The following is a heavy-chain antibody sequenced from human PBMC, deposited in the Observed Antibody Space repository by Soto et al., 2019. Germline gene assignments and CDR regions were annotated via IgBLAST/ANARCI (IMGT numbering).Heavy chain of an antibody. V-gene: IGHV1-18*01. D-gene: IGHD1-26*01. CDR1: GYTFTSYG. Sequence: QVQLVQSGAEVKKPGASVKVSCKASGYTFTSYGISWVRQAPGQGLEWMGWISAYNGNTNYAQKLQGRVTMTTDTPTRTADMELRSLRSDDTAVYYCARDMVIGWELPSFEYWGQGTLVTVSS. CDR2: ISAYNGNT. CDR3: ARDMVIGWELPSFEY. J-gene: IGHJ4*02.